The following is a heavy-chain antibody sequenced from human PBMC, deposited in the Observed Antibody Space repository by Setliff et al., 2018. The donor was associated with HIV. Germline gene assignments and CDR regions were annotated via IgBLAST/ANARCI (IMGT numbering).Heavy chain of an antibody. CDR1: GDSIGTYY. D-gene: IGHD3-22*01. Sequence: PSETLSLTCTVSGDSIGTYYWSWIRQPPGKGLEWIGHIYNSESTKYNPSLKSRVTISVDRSKNQFSLNLSSVTAADTALYYCASLFHDTSAPWLYYFDYWGQGTLVTVSS. V-gene: IGHV4-4*08. CDR2: IYNSEST. CDR3: ASLFHDTSAPWLYYFDY. J-gene: IGHJ4*02.